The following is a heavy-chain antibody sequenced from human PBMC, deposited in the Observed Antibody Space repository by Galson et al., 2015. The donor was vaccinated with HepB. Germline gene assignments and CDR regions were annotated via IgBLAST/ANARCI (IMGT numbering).Heavy chain of an antibody. Sequence: TFQGRVTMTRDTSISTAYMELSRLRSDDTAVYYCARATHSSGTYTLDYWGQGTLVTVSS. CDR3: ARATHSSGTYTLDY. D-gene: IGHD1-26*01. V-gene: IGHV1-2*02. J-gene: IGHJ4*02.